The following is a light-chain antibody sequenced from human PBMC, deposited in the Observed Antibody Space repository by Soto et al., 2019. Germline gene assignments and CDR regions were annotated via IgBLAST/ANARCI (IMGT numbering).Light chain of an antibody. J-gene: IGLJ1*01. CDR1: SIDVGGYNL. CDR3: CSYAGSSTFDV. Sequence: QSVLTQPASVSGSPGPSITISCTGTSIDVGGYNLVSWYQQHPGKAPKLMIYEGSKRPSGVSNRFSGSKSGNTASLTISGLQAEDEADYYCCSYAGSSTFDVFGTGTKVTVL. CDR2: EGS. V-gene: IGLV2-23*03.